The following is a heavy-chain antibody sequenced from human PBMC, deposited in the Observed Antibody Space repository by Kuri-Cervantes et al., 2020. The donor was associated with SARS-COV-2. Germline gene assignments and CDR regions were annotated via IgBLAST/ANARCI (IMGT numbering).Heavy chain of an antibody. CDR2: IWYDGSNK. D-gene: IGHD3-22*01. V-gene: IGHV3-33*06. J-gene: IGHJ4*02. CDR1: EFTFSSYA. CDR3: AKLQPFHSGYDDY. Sequence: GESLKISCAVSEFTFSSYAMHWVRQAPGKGLEWVAVIWYDGSNKYYADSVKGRFTISRDTSKNTLYLQVGSLRAEDTAVYYCAKLQPFHSGYDDYWGQGTLVTVSS.